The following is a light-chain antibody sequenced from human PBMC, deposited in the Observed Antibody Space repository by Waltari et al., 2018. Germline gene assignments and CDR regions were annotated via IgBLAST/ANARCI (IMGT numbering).Light chain of an antibody. CDR3: QQYYTYSST. J-gene: IGKJ1*01. Sequence: DIQMTQSPSTLSASVGDRVAITCRTSQSISDWLAWYQQKPGKAPKLLIYKASTLQSGVPSRFSGSGSGTEFTLTISSLQPDDLATYYCQQYYTYSSTFGQGTKVEIK. CDR2: KAS. CDR1: QSISDW. V-gene: IGKV1-5*03.